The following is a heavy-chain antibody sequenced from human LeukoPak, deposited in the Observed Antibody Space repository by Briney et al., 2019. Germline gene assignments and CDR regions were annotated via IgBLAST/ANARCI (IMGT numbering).Heavy chain of an antibody. CDR3: ARGGDTSGPDY. Sequence: SETLSLTCAVYGGSFSGYYWSWIRQPPGKGLEWIGEINHSGNTNYNPSLKSRVTITVDTSKNQFSLKLSSVTAADTAVYYCARGGDTSGPDYWGQGALVTVSS. J-gene: IGHJ4*02. V-gene: IGHV4-34*01. CDR2: INHSGNT. CDR1: GGSFSGYY. D-gene: IGHD6-19*01.